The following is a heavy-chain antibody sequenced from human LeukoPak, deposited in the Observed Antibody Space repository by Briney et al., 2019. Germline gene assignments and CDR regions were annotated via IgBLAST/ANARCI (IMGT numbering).Heavy chain of an antibody. J-gene: IGHJ6*04. D-gene: IGHD3-10*02. CDR1: GFTFSSYE. V-gene: IGHV3-48*03. CDR2: ISSSGSTI. Sequence: PGGSLRLSCAASGFTFSSYEMNWVRQAPGKGLEWVSYISSSGSTIYYADSVKGRFTISRDNAKNSLYLQMNSLGAEDTAVYYCAELGITMIGGVWGKEPTVTISS. CDR3: AELGITMIGGV.